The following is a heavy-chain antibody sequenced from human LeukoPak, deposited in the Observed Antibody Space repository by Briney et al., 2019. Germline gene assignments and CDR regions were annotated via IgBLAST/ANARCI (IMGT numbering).Heavy chain of an antibody. CDR3: ARDRYCSSTSCYFYWFDP. Sequence: ASVKVSCKASGYTFTSYGISWVRQAPGQELEWMGWISAYNGNTNYAQKLQGRVTMTTDTSTSTAYMELRSLRSDDTAVYYCARDRYCSSTSCYFYWFDPWGQGTLVTVSS. CDR2: ISAYNGNT. J-gene: IGHJ5*02. V-gene: IGHV1-18*01. D-gene: IGHD2-2*01. CDR1: GYTFTSYG.